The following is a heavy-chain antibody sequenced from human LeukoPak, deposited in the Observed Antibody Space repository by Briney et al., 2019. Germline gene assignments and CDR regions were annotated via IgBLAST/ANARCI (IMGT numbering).Heavy chain of an antibody. J-gene: IGHJ4*02. D-gene: IGHD3-3*01. V-gene: IGHV4-39*07. CDR3: ARASTIFGHFAY. CDR1: GGSISGTPYY. Sequence: PSETLSLTCAISGGSISGTPYYWGWIRQPPGKGLEWIGSIYYSGSTYYNPSLKSRLTISVDTSKNQFSLKLSSVTAADTAVYYCARASTIFGHFAYWGRETLVTVSS. CDR2: IYYSGST.